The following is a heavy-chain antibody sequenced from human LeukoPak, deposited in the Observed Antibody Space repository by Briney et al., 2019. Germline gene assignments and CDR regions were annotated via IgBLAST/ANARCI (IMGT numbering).Heavy chain of an antibody. CDR1: GGSISSSNYY. D-gene: IGHD5-12*01. Sequence: SETLSLTCVVSGGSISSSNYYWAWIRQPPGKGLEWIGSIYYSGSTYYNSSLKSRDTISVDTSKNQFSLKLSSVTAADTAVYYCARRRIVATIDYWGQGTLVTVSS. CDR3: ARRRIVATIDY. CDR2: IYYSGST. J-gene: IGHJ4*02. V-gene: IGHV4-39*01.